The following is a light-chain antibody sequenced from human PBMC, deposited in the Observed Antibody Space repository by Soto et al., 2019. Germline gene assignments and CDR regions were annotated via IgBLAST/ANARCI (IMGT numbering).Light chain of an antibody. V-gene: IGLV3-25*02. CDR1: IGRKS. J-gene: IGLJ1*01. CDR2: KNS. Sequence: SYELTQPPSVSVAPGQTARITCGGSNIGRKSVHWYQQKPGQAPVLIINKNSERPSGIPERFSGSTSGTTVTLTISGVQAEDEADYYCQSADSSGAYVFGTGTKVTVL. CDR3: QSADSSGAYV.